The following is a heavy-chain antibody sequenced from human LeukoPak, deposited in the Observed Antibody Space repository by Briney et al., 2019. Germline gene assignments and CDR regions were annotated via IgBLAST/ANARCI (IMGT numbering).Heavy chain of an antibody. CDR1: GGSFSDYY. CDR3: ARHGVATWFDP. D-gene: IGHD2-15*01. Sequence: SETLSLTCAVYGGSFSDYYWSWIRQPPGKGLEWIAEINHSGTTNYSPSLKSRVTISVDTSKNQFSLKLSSVTAADTAVYYCARHGVATWFDPWDQGTLVTVSS. CDR2: INHSGTT. J-gene: IGHJ5*02. V-gene: IGHV4-34*01.